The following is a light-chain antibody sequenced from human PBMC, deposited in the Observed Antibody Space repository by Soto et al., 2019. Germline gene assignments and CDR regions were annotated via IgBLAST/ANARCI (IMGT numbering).Light chain of an antibody. CDR1: TGVVTSGHY. J-gene: IGLJ3*02. CDR3: LLFFSGVRV. Sequence: QAVVTQEPSLTVSPGGTVTLTCGSSTGVVTSGHYPYWFQQKPGQAPRTLIYDTSNKHSWTPARFSGSLLGGKAALTLSGVQPEDEADYYCLLFFSGVRVFGGGTKLTVL. V-gene: IGLV7-46*01. CDR2: DTS.